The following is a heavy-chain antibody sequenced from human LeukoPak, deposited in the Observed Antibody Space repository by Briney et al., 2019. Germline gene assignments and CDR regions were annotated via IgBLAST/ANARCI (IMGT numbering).Heavy chain of an antibody. V-gene: IGHV1-8*01. D-gene: IGHD3-10*01. Sequence: VASVKVSCKASGGTFSRYLTSWARPATGQGLEWMGWMNPNSGNTGYAQKFQGRVTMTRNTSITTAYMELSGLRSEDTAVYYCARGDPSYYGSGRLDYWGQGILVTVSS. CDR2: MNPNSGNT. CDR1: GGTFSRYL. J-gene: IGHJ4*02. CDR3: ARGDPSYYGSGRLDY.